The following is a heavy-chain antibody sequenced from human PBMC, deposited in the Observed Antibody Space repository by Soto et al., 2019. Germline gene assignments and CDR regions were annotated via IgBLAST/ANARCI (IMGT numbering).Heavy chain of an antibody. J-gene: IGHJ4*02. CDR1: GGSVSSGSYY. V-gene: IGHV4-61*01. CDR2: IYYSGST. CDR3: ARSPRLGSIAGQDGY. Sequence: SETLSLTCTVSGGSVSSGSYYWSWIRQPPGKGLEWIGYIYYSGSTNYNPSLKSRVTISVDTSKNQFSLKLSSVTAEDTAVYYCARSPRLGSIAGQDGYWGQGTLVTVSS. D-gene: IGHD6-6*01.